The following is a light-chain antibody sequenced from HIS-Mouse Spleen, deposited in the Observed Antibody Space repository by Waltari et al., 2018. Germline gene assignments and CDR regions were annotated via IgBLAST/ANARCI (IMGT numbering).Light chain of an antibody. CDR3: CSYAGSSTWV. V-gene: IGLV2-23*01. CDR2: EGS. CDR1: SRDVGCYNL. J-gene: IGLJ3*02. Sequence: QSALTQPASVSGSPGQSITISCPGTSRDVGCYNLGSWYQQHPGKAPKPMIYEGSKRPSGVSNRFSGSKSGNTASLTISGLQAEDEADYYCCSYAGSSTWVFGGGTKLTVL.